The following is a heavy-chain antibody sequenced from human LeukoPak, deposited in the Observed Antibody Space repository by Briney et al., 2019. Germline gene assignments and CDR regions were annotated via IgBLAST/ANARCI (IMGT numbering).Heavy chain of an antibody. V-gene: IGHV1-2*02. CDR2: MNSKTGGT. J-gene: IGHJ5*02. D-gene: IGHD2-15*01. Sequence: ASVKVSCKASQYTFTDNYIHWVRQAPGQGLEWMGWMNSKTGGTNSAQMFQDRVTMTRDTSINTAFMEVKRLTTDDTAVYYCARGVGTSWFDPWGQGTPVTVSS. CDR3: ARGVGTSWFDP. CDR1: QYTFTDNY.